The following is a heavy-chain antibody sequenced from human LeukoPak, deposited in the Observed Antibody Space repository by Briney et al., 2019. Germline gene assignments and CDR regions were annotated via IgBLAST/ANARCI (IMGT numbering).Heavy chain of an antibody. CDR1: GGSFSGYY. D-gene: IGHD6-13*01. CDR2: IYYSGST. V-gene: IGHV4-59*01. J-gene: IGHJ2*01. Sequence: KPSETLSLTCAVYGGSFSGYYWSWIRQPPGKGLEWIGSIYYSGSTNYNPSLKSRVTISVDTSKNQFSLKLSSVTAADTAVYYCARVYYSNSYDYWYFDLWGRGTLVTVSS. CDR3: ARVYYSNSYDYWYFDL.